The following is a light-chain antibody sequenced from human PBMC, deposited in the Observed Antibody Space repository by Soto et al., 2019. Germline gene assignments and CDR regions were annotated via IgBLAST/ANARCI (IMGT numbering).Light chain of an antibody. CDR2: DAS. V-gene: IGKV1-5*01. CDR1: QSISSW. Sequence: DIQMTQSPSTLSASVGDRVTMTCRASQSISSWLAWYQQKPGKAPKLLIYDASSLESGVPSRFSGSGSGTEFTLTISSLQPDDFATYYCQQYDSSSPWTFGQGTKADVK. J-gene: IGKJ1*01. CDR3: QQYDSSSPWT.